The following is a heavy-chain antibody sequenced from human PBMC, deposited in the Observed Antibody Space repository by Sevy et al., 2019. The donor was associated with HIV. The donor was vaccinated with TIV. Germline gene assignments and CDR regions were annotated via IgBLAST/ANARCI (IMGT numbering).Heavy chain of an antibody. V-gene: IGHV3-11*01. CDR2: ISSRGDTI. J-gene: IGHJ6*02. D-gene: IGHD4-17*01. CDR3: ARDHVKDGDLGDYYYYAMDV. Sequence: GGSLRLSCAASGFTFSDYYMSWIRQAPGKGLEWLSYISSRGDTIYYADSVKGRFTISRDNAKKSLYLQMNSLRAEDTAVYYCARDHVKDGDLGDYYYYAMDVWGQGTTVTVSS. CDR1: GFTFSDYY.